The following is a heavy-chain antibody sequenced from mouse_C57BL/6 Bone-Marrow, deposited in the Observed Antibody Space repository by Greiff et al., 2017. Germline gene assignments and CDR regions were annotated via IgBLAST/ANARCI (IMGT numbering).Heavy chain of an antibody. V-gene: IGHV1-19*01. D-gene: IGHD1-1*01. CDR3: AREYYYGSSYGFAY. CDR1: GYTFTDYY. Sequence: VQLQQSGPVLVKPGASVKMSCKASGYTFTDYYMNWVKQSHGKSLEWIGVINPYNGGTSYNQKFKGKATLTVDKSSSTAYMELNSLTSEDSAVYYWAREYYYGSSYGFAYWGQGILVTVSA. J-gene: IGHJ3*01. CDR2: INPYNGGT.